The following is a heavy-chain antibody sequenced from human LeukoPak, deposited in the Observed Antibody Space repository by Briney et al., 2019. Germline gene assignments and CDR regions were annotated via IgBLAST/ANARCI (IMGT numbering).Heavy chain of an antibody. V-gene: IGHV3-9*01. CDR3: ARGPQAVAGTGFDY. D-gene: IGHD6-19*01. J-gene: IGHJ4*02. CDR2: ISWNSGNI. Sequence: PGGSLRLSCAASGFTFDDYAMHWVRQVPGKGLEWVSGISWNSGNIGYADSVKGRFTISRDNAKTSLYLQMNSLRAEDTAVYYCARGPQAVAGTGFDYWGQGTLVTVSS. CDR1: GFTFDDYA.